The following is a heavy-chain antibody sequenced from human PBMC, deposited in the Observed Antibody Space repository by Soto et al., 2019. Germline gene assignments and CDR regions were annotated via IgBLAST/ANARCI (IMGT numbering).Heavy chain of an antibody. Sequence: GGSLRLSCAASGFTFSSYAMHLVRQAPGKGLECVSVISYDGSNKYYADSVKGRFTISRDNSKNTLYLQMNSLRAEDTAVYYCARDLGYSGYDGGDYWGQGTLVTVSS. CDR3: ARDLGYSGYDGGDY. J-gene: IGHJ4*02. CDR2: ISYDGSNK. V-gene: IGHV3-30-3*01. CDR1: GFTFSSYA. D-gene: IGHD5-12*01.